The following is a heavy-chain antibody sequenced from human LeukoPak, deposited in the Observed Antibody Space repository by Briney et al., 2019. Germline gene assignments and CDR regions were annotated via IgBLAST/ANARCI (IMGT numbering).Heavy chain of an antibody. CDR3: ARDAYCGGDCYSHYYYGMDV. CDR1: GFTFSSYG. V-gene: IGHV3-33*01. Sequence: GRSLRLSCAASGFTFSSYGMHWVRQAPGKGLEWVAVIWYDGSNKYYADSVKGRFTISRDNSKNTLYLQMNSQRAEDTAVYYCARDAYCGGDCYSHYYYGMDVWGQGTTVTVSS. D-gene: IGHD2-21*02. J-gene: IGHJ6*02. CDR2: IWYDGSNK.